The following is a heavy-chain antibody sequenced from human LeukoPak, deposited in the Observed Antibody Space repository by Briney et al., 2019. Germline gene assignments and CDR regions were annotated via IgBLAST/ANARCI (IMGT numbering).Heavy chain of an antibody. Sequence: GGSLRLSCAASGFTFDDYAMHWVRQAPGKGLEWVSGISWNSGSIGYADSVKGRFTISRDNAKNSLYLQMNSLRAEDTALYYCAKDSPFEGWGQGTLVTVSS. J-gene: IGHJ4*02. CDR3: AKDSPFEG. CDR2: ISWNSGSI. V-gene: IGHV3-9*01. D-gene: IGHD3-9*01. CDR1: GFTFDDYA.